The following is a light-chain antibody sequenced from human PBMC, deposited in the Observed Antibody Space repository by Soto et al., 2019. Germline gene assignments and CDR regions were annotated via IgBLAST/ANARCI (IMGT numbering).Light chain of an antibody. CDR1: QTVDNRY. CDR2: GAF. J-gene: IGKJ2*01. CDR3: QQYGTTPRT. V-gene: IGKV3-20*01. Sequence: DIVLTQSPGILSLSPGERATFSCRASQTVDNRYLAWYQQKPGRAPRLLIYGAFARATGIPDRFIGSGSGTALTLTIDRLEPEDFAVYYCQQYGTTPRTFGQGTKLEIK.